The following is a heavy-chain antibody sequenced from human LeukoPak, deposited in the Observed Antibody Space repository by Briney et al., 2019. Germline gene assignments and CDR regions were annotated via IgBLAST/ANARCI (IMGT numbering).Heavy chain of an antibody. CDR3: ARPNYRRYCSSTSCYRWFDP. V-gene: IGHV1-69*06. CDR1: GGTFTSYA. J-gene: IGHJ5*02. Sequence: GASGKLSCKASGGTFTSYAISWGRHAPGPGLEWMGGIIPIFDTANDAQKFQGRVTITADKSMSTAYMELSSLRSEDTAVYYCARPNYRRYCSSTSCYRWFDPWGQGTLVTVSS. D-gene: IGHD2-2*01. CDR2: IIPIFDTA.